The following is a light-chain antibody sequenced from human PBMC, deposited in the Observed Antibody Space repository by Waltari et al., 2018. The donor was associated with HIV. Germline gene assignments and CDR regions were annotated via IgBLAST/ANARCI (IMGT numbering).Light chain of an antibody. Sequence: DSPMPQSPSTLSASVGDRVTITCRARRNIDNRMAWYQQKPGKVPTLLIYFASTLQRGVPWRFSGSGSGTEFTLTISSLQPDDFATYYCQGGNGYFGQGTKVEIK. J-gene: IGKJ2*01. V-gene: IGKV1-5*03. CDR1: RNIDNR. CDR2: FAS. CDR3: QGGNGY.